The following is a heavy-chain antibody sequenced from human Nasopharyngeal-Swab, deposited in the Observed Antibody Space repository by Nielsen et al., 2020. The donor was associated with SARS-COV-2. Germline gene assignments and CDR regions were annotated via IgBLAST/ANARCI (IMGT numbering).Heavy chain of an antibody. D-gene: IGHD3-9*01. Sequence: AGSLRLSCAASGFTFSSYNMNWVRQAPGKGLEWVSSISSSSSYIYYADSVKGRFTISRDNAKNSLYLQMNSLRAEDTAVYYCARGCVLTGPSCYYYGMDVWGQGTTVTVSS. CDR3: ARGCVLTGPSCYYYGMDV. J-gene: IGHJ6*02. V-gene: IGHV3-21*01. CDR2: ISSSSSYI. CDR1: GFTFSSYN.